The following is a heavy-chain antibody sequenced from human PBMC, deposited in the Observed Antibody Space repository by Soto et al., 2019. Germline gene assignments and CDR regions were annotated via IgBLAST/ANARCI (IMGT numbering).Heavy chain of an antibody. D-gene: IGHD3-3*01. V-gene: IGHV1-69*01. CDR2: IIPIFGTA. CDR1: GGTFSSYA. J-gene: IGHJ6*02. CDR3: ARDKPGMMIFGVVRKDYYGMDV. Sequence: QVQLVQSGAEVKKPGSSVKVSCKASGGTFSSYAISWVRQAPGQGLEWMGGIIPIFGTANYAQKFQGRVTITADESTSTAYMELSSLRSEDTAVYYCARDKPGMMIFGVVRKDYYGMDVWGQGTTVTVSS.